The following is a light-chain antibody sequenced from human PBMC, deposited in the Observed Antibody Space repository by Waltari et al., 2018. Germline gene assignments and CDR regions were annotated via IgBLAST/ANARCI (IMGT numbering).Light chain of an antibody. CDR3: QQYNNYSV. V-gene: IGKV1-5*03. CDR1: QSISTW. J-gene: IGKJ1*01. CDR2: KAS. Sequence: DIQMTQSPSTLSASVGDRVTITCRASQSISTWLAWYQQKPGKAPKLLNYKASTLESGVPSRFSGSGSGTEFTLTISSLQPDDFATYYCQQYNNYSVFGQGTKVEIK.